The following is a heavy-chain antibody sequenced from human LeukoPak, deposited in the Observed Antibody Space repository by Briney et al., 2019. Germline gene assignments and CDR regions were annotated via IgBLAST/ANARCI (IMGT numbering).Heavy chain of an antibody. J-gene: IGHJ4*02. CDR1: GYTFSSYG. CDR2: INAYNGNT. D-gene: IGHD1-1*01. V-gene: IGHV1-18*01. Sequence: ASVKVSCKASGYTFSSYGFSWVRQAPGQGLEWMGWINAYNGNTNYAQNLQGRVTMTTDTTTSTAYMELRSLRSDDTAVYYCARRQGTTLNFDYWGQGTLVTVSS. CDR3: ARRQGTTLNFDY.